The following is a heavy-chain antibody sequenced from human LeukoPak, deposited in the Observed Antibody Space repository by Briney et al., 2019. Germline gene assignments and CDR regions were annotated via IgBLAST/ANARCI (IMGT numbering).Heavy chain of an antibody. CDR1: GFTFSTYW. D-gene: IGHD2/OR15-2a*01. CDR3: ARVGFYHRGRYYPDY. CDR2: INQDGSDR. V-gene: IGHV3-7*01. J-gene: IGHJ4*02. Sequence: GGSLRPSCAASGFTFSTYWMTWVRQTPGKGLEWVANINQDGSDRPYVDSVKGRFTISRDNAKNSLYLQMNSLRAEDTAIYYCARVGFYHRGRYYPDYWGQGTLVAVTS.